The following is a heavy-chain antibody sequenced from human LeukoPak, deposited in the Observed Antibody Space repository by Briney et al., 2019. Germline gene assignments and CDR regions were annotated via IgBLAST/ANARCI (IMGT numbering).Heavy chain of an antibody. J-gene: IGHJ4*02. CDR3: ARVYGANYYESSGQQRYAFDY. D-gene: IGHD3-22*01. CDR1: GGSISSYY. Sequence: SETLSLTCTVSGGSISSYYWGWIRQPPGKGLEWIGYIYYSGSTNYNPSLKSRVTISVDTSKNQFSLKLSSVTAADTAVYYCARVYGANYYESSGQQRYAFDYWGQGTLVTVSS. V-gene: IGHV4-59*08. CDR2: IYYSGST.